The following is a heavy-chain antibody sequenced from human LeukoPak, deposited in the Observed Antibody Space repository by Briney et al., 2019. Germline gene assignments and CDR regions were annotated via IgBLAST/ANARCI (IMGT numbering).Heavy chain of an antibody. Sequence: KPSETLSLTCAVSGYSISTGDYWDWIRQPPGKGLEWIGSIYHSGSTYYNPPLKSRVTISVDTSKNQFSLKLTSVTAADTAVYHCARKSSLYYFTAVWGKGTTVTVSS. V-gene: IGHV4-38-2*01. CDR3: ARKSSLYYFTAV. CDR2: IYHSGST. CDR1: GYSISTGDY. J-gene: IGHJ6*03.